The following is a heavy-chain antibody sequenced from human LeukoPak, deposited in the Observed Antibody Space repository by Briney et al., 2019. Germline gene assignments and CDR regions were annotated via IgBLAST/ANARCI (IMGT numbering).Heavy chain of an antibody. V-gene: IGHV3-11*01. Sequence: GGSLRLSCAASGFTFSDYYMSWIRRAPGKGLEWVSYISSSGSTIYYADSVKGRFTISRDNAKNSLHLQMNSLRAEDTAVYYCASYGGYYDSSGYYYRYFDYWGQGTLVTVSS. J-gene: IGHJ4*02. CDR2: ISSSGSTI. CDR3: ASYGGYYDSSGYYYRYFDY. D-gene: IGHD3-22*01. CDR1: GFTFSDYY.